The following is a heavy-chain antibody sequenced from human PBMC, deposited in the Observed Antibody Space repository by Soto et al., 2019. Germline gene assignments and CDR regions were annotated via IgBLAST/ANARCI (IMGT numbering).Heavy chain of an antibody. J-gene: IGHJ6*02. CDR1: GGSISSSSYY. CDR2: IYYSGST. CDR3: ARIRIAVAGTNYYYYYGMDV. Sequence: PSETLSLTCTVSGGSISSSSYYWGWIRQPPGKGLEWIGSIYYSGSTYYNPSLKSRVTISVDTSKNQFSLKLSSVTAADTAVYYCARIRIAVAGTNYYYYYGMDVWGQGTTVTFSS. D-gene: IGHD6-19*01. V-gene: IGHV4-39*01.